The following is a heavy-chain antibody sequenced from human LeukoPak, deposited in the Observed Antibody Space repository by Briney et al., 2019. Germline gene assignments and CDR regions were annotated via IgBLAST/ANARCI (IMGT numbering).Heavy chain of an antibody. V-gene: IGHV3-53*01. J-gene: IGHJ4*02. Sequence: GGSLRLSCAASGFTFSSYYMNWVRQAPGKELEWVSVIYTGGGRYYADSVRGRFPISRDTSKNMVFLQMNSLRVEDTAVYYCARGIDYWGRGTLVTVSS. CDR1: GFTFSSYY. CDR2: IYTGGGR. CDR3: ARGIDY.